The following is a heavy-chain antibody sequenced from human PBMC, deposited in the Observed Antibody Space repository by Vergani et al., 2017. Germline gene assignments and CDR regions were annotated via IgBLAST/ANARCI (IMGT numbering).Heavy chain of an antibody. D-gene: IGHD3-3*01. CDR3: ARDHEYDFWSGRYYYYGMDV. Sequence: EVQLVESGGGLVQPGGSLRLSCAASGFTVSSNYMTWVRQAPGKGLEWVANIKQDGSEKYYVDSVKGRFTISRDNAKNSLYLQMNSLRAEDTAVYYCARDHEYDFWSGRYYYYGMDVWGQGTTVTVSS. CDR1: GFTVSSNY. CDR2: IKQDGSEK. V-gene: IGHV3-7*03. J-gene: IGHJ6*02.